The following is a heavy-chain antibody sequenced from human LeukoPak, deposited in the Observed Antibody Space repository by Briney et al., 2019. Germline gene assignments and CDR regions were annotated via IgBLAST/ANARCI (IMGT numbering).Heavy chain of an antibody. CDR3: AKDGKTRNWNYYQAKPVY. D-gene: IGHD1-7*01. CDR2: ISGSGGST. CDR1: GFTFSSYA. Sequence: GGSLRLSCAASGFTFSSYAMSWVRQAPGKGLEWVSVISGSGGSTHYADSVKGRFTISRDNSKNTLFLQMNSLRAEDTAVYYCAKDGKTRNWNYYQAKPVYWGQGTLVTVSS. J-gene: IGHJ4*02. V-gene: IGHV3-23*01.